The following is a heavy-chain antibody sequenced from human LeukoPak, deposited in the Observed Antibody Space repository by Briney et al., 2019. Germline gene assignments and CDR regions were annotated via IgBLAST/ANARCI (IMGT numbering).Heavy chain of an antibody. CDR3: ARGPAFGESSNPYGMDV. J-gene: IGHJ6*02. V-gene: IGHV3-13*04. CDR1: GFTFSSYD. Sequence: GGSLRLSCAASGFTFSSYDVHWVRQATGKGLEWVSAIGTAGDTYYPGSVKGRFTISRENAKNSLYLQMNSLRAGDTAVYYCARGPAFGESSNPYGMDVWGQGTTATVSS. D-gene: IGHD3-10*01. CDR2: IGTAGDT.